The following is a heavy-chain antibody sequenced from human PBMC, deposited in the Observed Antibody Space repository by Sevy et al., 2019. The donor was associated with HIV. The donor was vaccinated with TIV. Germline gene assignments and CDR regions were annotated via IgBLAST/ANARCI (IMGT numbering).Heavy chain of an antibody. CDR1: GFSFNLYA. Sequence: WGSLRLSCAASGFSFNLYAMTWVRQAPGKGLEWVSTISVSGGSTYYADSVKGQFTISRDNSKNTLYLQMNSLRAEDTAVYYCAKDHDNNWFDPWGQGTLVTVSS. D-gene: IGHD3-9*01. CDR2: ISVSGGST. CDR3: AKDHDNNWFDP. V-gene: IGHV3-23*01. J-gene: IGHJ5*02.